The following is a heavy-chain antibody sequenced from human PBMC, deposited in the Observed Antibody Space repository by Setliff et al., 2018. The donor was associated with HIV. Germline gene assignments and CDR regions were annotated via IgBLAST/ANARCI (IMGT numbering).Heavy chain of an antibody. D-gene: IGHD1-26*01. J-gene: IGHJ2*01. CDR1: GFSFGDFA. CDR3: TRDSGTESGSPWLYFAL. V-gene: IGHV3-49*04. CDR2: IRTKAHGGTT. Sequence: PGGSLRLSCTASGFSFGDFALNWVRQAPGKGLEWIGFIRTKAHGGTTEYAASVRGRFTISRDDYESIAYLQMNSLNTEDTAMYYCTRDSGTESGSPWLYFALWGRGTLVTVSS.